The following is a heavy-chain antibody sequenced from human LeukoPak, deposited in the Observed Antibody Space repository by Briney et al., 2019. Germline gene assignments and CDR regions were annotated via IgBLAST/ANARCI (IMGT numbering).Heavy chain of an antibody. CDR3: TRDRFHYHHSGYYGFDY. V-gene: IGHV4-4*07. J-gene: IGHJ4*02. D-gene: IGHD3-22*01. CDR1: GGSISSYY. Sequence: PSETLSLTCTVSGGSISSYYWSWIRQPAGKGLEWIGRIYTSGSTNYNPSLKSRVTMSVDTSKNQFSLKLSSVTAADTAVYYCTRDRFHYHHSGYYGFDYWGQGTLVTVSS. CDR2: IYTSGST.